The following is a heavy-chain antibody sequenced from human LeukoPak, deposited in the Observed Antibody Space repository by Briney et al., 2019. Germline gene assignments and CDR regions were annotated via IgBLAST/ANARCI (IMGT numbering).Heavy chain of an antibody. CDR2: ISAYNGNT. CDR1: GYTFTSYG. J-gene: IGHJ6*02. CDR3: ARDGRNYYYYYGMDV. V-gene: IGHV1-18*01. Sequence: ASVKVSCKASGYTFTSYGISWVRQAPGQGLEWMGWISAYNGNTNYAQKLQGRVTMTTDTSTSTAYMELRSLRSDDTAVYYCARDGRNYYYYYGMDVWGQGTTVTVSS.